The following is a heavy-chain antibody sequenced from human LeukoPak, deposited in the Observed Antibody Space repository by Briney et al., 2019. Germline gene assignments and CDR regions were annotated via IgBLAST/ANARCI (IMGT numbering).Heavy chain of an antibody. CDR3: ARLGGYSSSSGGFDP. CDR1: GGSISSSSYY. D-gene: IGHD6-6*01. J-gene: IGHJ5*02. CDR2: IYYSGST. V-gene: IGHV4-39*01. Sequence: SETLSLTCTVSGGSISSSSYYWGWIRQPPGKGLEWIGSIYYSGSTYYNPSLKSRVTISVDTSKNQFSLKLSSVTAADTAVYYCARLGGYSSSSGGFDPWGQGTLVTVSS.